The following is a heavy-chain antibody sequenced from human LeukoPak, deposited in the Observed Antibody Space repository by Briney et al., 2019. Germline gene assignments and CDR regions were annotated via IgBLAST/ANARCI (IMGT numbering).Heavy chain of an antibody. Sequence: GGSLRLSCAASGFSFSLYAMNWVRQAPGKGLEWISYINSGGDDIHYAASVRGRFTISRDDAWNTLFLQLSSLRAEDTAVYYCARDTIQPGLIDDWGQGTLVTVSS. J-gene: IGHJ4*02. V-gene: IGHV3-21*05. CDR3: ARDTIQPGLIDD. CDR1: GFSFSLYA. D-gene: IGHD2-2*01. CDR2: INSGGDDI.